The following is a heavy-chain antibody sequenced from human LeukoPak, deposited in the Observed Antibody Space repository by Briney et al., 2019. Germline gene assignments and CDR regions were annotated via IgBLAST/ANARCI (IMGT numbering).Heavy chain of an antibody. Sequence: GGSLRLSCAASGFTFDDYAMHWVRQAPGKGLEWVSLVSWDGGSTYYADSVKGRFTISRDNSKNSLYLQMNSLRAEDAALYYCARGRYYGSGNYPDSWGQGTLVTVSS. CDR3: ARGRYYGSGNYPDS. D-gene: IGHD3-10*01. V-gene: IGHV3-43D*03. CDR2: VSWDGGST. CDR1: GFTFDDYA. J-gene: IGHJ4*02.